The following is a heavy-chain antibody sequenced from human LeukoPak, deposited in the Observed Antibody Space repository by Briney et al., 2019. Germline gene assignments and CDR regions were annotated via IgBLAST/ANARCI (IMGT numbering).Heavy chain of an antibody. Sequence: SETLSLTCTVSGGSISSYYWSWIRQPAGKGLEWIGRIYTSGSTNYNPSLKSRVTISVDTSKNQFSLKLSSVTAADTAVYYCAGSYYNGDWFDPWGQGTLVTVSS. D-gene: IGHD3-10*01. CDR2: IYTSGST. V-gene: IGHV4-4*07. CDR1: GGSISSYY. CDR3: AGSYYNGDWFDP. J-gene: IGHJ5*02.